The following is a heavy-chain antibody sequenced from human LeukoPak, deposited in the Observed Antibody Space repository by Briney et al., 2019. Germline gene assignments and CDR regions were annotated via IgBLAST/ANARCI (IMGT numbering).Heavy chain of an antibody. D-gene: IGHD6-19*01. Sequence: SQTLSLTCTVSGGSIRSGSYYWSWIRQPAGKGLEWIGYIYYSGSTNYNPSLKSRVTISVDTSKNQFSLKLSSVTAADTAVYYCARGGSGWTYYYYYYMDVWGKGTTVTVSS. CDR3: ARGGSGWTYYYYYYMDV. J-gene: IGHJ6*03. CDR2: IYYSGST. V-gene: IGHV4-61*10. CDR1: GGSIRSGSYY.